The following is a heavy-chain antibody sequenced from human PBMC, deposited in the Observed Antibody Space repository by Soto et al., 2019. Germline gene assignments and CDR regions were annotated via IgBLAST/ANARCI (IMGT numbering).Heavy chain of an antibody. D-gene: IGHD1-7*01. CDR1: GGTFSSYA. V-gene: IGHV1-69*12. Sequence: QVQLVQSGAEVKKPGSSVKVSCKASGGTFSSYAISWVRQAPGQGLEWMGGFIPIFGTADYAQKFQGRVTITADESASTAYMELSSLRSEDTAVYYCARGLTGTTLAYGMDVWGQGTTVTVSS. CDR2: FIPIFGTA. J-gene: IGHJ6*02. CDR3: ARGLTGTTLAYGMDV.